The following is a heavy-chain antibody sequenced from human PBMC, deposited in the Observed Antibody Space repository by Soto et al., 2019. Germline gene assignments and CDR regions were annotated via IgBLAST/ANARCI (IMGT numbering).Heavy chain of an antibody. D-gene: IGHD5-18*01. CDR3: ARDLVDTAMVTVLNWFDP. CDR2: ISSSSSYI. J-gene: IGHJ5*02. CDR1: GFTFSSYS. Sequence: GGSLRLSCAASGFTFSSYSMNWVRQAPGKGLEWVSSISSSSSYIYYADSVKGRFTISRDNAKNSLYLQMNSLRAEDTAVYYCARDLVDTAMVTVLNWFDPWGQGTLSPSPQ. V-gene: IGHV3-21*01.